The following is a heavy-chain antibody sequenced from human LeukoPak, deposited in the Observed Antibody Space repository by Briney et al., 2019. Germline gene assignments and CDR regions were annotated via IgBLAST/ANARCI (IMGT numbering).Heavy chain of an antibody. V-gene: IGHV3-33*01. CDR3: ARDLGITGTLNWFDP. CDR2: IWYDGSNK. Sequence: PGRSLRLSCAASGFTFSSYGMHWVRQAPGKGLEWVAVIWYDGSNKYYADSLKGRFTISRDNSKNTLYLQMNSLRAEDTAVYYCARDLGITGTLNWFDPWGQGTLVTVSS. CDR1: GFTFSSYG. J-gene: IGHJ5*02. D-gene: IGHD1-20*01.